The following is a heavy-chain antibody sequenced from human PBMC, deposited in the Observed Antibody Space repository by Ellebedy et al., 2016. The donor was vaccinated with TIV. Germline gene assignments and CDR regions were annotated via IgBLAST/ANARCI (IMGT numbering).Heavy chain of an antibody. CDR2: ISDSGGST. V-gene: IGHV3-23*01. J-gene: IGHJ4*02. CDR3: ASPPGVVAL. D-gene: IGHD3-10*01. CDR1: GFTFSDYA. Sequence: PGGSLRLSCAGSGFTFSDYAMNWVRQAPGKGLEWVSLISDSGGSTYYADSVKGRFTISRDNAKNSLYLQMNSLRAEDTAVYYCASPPGVVALWGQGTLVTVSS.